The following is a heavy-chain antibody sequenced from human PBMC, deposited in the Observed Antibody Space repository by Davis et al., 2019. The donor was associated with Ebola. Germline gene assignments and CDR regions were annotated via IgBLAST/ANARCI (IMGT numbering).Heavy chain of an antibody. CDR1: AYTFKNYA. CDR3: ARTSIVGTTTTASDI. Sequence: ASVKVSCKPSAYTFKNYAMSWVRQAPGQGLEWMGWISAYNGNTNYAQRLQGRVTMTTDTSSGTAYMELRNLRSDDTAVYFCARTSIVGTTTTASDIWGQGTNVTVSS. D-gene: IGHD1-26*01. V-gene: IGHV1-18*01. J-gene: IGHJ3*02. CDR2: ISAYNGNT.